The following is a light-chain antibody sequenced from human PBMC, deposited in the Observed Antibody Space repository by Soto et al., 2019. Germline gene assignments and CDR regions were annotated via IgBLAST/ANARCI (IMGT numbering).Light chain of an antibody. CDR3: QSYDSSLSGSHVV. Sequence: QSVLTQPPSVSGAPGQSDTISCTGSSSNIGAGYDVHWYQQLPGTAPKLLIYGNSNRPSGVPDRFSGSKSGTSASLAITGLQAEDEADYYCQSYDSSLSGSHVVFGGGTKLTVL. CDR1: SSNIGAGYD. CDR2: GNS. V-gene: IGLV1-40*01. J-gene: IGLJ2*01.